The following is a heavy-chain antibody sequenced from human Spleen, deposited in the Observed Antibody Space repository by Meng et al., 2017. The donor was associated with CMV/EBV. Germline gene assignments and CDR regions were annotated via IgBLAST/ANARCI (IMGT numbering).Heavy chain of an antibody. CDR1: GGSISSSRYY. V-gene: IGHV4-39*07. CDR2: IYYSGST. CDR3: ARTSGYYRNFDY. Sequence: TDSGGSISSSRYYWGWIRQPPGKRLEWIGSIYYSGSTYYNPSLKSRVTISVDTSKNQFSLKLSSVTAADTAVYYCARTSGYYRNFDYWGQGTLVTLSS. D-gene: IGHD3-22*01. J-gene: IGHJ4*02.